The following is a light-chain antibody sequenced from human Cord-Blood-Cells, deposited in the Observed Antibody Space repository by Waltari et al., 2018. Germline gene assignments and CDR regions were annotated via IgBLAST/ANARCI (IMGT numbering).Light chain of an antibody. J-gene: IGLJ2*01. CDR2: LNSDGSH. Sequence: QLVLTQSPSASASLGASVKLTCTLSSGHSSYAIAWHQQQPEKGPRYLMKLNSDGSHSKGGGIPDRCSGCSSGAERYLTSASLHAEDETDYYCQTWGTGMVFGGGTKLTVL. V-gene: IGLV4-69*01. CDR3: QTWGTGMV. CDR1: SGHSSYA.